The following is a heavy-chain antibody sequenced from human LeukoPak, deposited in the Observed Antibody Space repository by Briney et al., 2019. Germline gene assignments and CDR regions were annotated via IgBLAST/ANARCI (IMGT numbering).Heavy chain of an antibody. J-gene: IGHJ4*02. CDR1: GYTFTGYY. CDR2: INPNSGGT. D-gene: IGHD3-22*01. Sequence: ASVKVSCKASGYTFTGYYMHWVRQAPGQGLEWMGWINPNSGGTNYAQKFQGRVTMTRDTSSSTAYMELSRLRSDDTAVYYCARDPYYYDSSGYYYYWGQGTLVTVSS. CDR3: ARDPYYYDSSGYYYY. V-gene: IGHV1-2*02.